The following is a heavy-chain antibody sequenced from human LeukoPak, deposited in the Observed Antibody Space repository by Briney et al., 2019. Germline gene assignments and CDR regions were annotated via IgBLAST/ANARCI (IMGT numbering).Heavy chain of an antibody. V-gene: IGHV4-30-4*08. CDR2: IYYSGST. D-gene: IGHD2-2*01. CDR1: GGSIRSGDYY. J-gene: IGHJ6*03. CDR3: ARVGPAANYYYYMDV. Sequence: SETLSLTCTVSGGSIRSGDYYWSWIRQPPGKGLEWIGYIYYSGSTYYNPSLKSRVTISVDTSKNQFSLKLSSVTAADTAVYYCARVGPAANYYYYMDVWGKGTTVTVSS.